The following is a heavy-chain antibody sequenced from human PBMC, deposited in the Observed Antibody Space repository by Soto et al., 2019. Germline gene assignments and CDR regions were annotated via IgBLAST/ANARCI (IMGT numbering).Heavy chain of an antibody. CDR3: ARDGCIAINCLNWFDP. CDR2: TISSSTTK. CDR1: GFTFSSYS. Sequence: EVQLVESGGGLVQPGGSLRLSCAASGFTFSSYSMNWVRQAPGKGLEWVSYTISSSTTKYYADSVKGRFTISRNNAKNSLYLQMSSLGAEYTAVYYCARDGCIAINCLNWFDPWGQGTLVTVSS. D-gene: IGHD2-21*01. V-gene: IGHV3-48*01. J-gene: IGHJ5*02.